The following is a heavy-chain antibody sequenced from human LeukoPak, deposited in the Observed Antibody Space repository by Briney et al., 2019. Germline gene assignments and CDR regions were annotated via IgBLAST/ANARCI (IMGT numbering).Heavy chain of an antibody. Sequence: QPGGSLRLACAASGFTFRRDWMHWVRQVPGKGLVWLSRVDSDGSSTAYADSVKGRFTISRDNAKNTVYLQMNSLRAEDTAVYYCARGGPSGSYFDYWGQGTLVTVSS. J-gene: IGHJ4*02. CDR1: GFTFRRDW. V-gene: IGHV3-74*01. D-gene: IGHD1-26*01. CDR3: ARGGPSGSYFDY. CDR2: VDSDGSST.